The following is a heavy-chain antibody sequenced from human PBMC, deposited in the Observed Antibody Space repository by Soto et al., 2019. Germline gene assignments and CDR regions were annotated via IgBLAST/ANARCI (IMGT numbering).Heavy chain of an antibody. CDR1: GFTFSSYA. CDR2: ISYDGSNK. Sequence: QVQLVESGGGVVQPGRSLRLSCAASGFTFSSYAMHWVRQAPGKGLEWVAVISYDGSNKYYADSVKGRFTISRDNSKNTLYLQMNSLRAEDTAVYYCARSSIGQWLVWGCFDYWGQGTLVTVSS. CDR3: ARSSIGQWLVWGCFDY. D-gene: IGHD6-19*01. J-gene: IGHJ4*02. V-gene: IGHV3-30-3*01.